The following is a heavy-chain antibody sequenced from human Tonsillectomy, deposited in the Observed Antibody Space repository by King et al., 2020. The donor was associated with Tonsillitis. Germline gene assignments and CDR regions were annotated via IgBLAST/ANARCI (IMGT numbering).Heavy chain of an antibody. CDR3: AGGDCSGGTGQLDYFDY. J-gene: IGHJ4*02. Sequence: VQLVQSGAEVKPPGASVKVSCKASGYTFTGYYIHWVRQAPGQGLEWMGWINPNSGGTNYAQKFQGRVTMTRDTSISTAYMELSRLTSDDTAVYYCAGGDCSGGTGQLDYFDYWGQGTLVTVSS. V-gene: IGHV1-2*02. D-gene: IGHD2-15*01. CDR2: INPNSGGT. CDR1: GYTFTGYY.